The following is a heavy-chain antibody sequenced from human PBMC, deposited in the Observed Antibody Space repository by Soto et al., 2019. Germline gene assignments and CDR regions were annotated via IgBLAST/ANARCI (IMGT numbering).Heavy chain of an antibody. CDR2: FIPVSNRP. Sequence: QIQLVQSGAEMKKPGSSVKVSCKASGGTFSTYVINWVRQAPGQGLEWVGGFIPVSNRPSYAQKLQGRVMISADESSRTAYMELSSLRSDDTAVYYCTKALPMLRFFNSWGRGTLVTVSS. D-gene: IGHD5-12*01. CDR3: TKALPMLRFFNS. J-gene: IGHJ4*02. CDR1: GGTFSTYV. V-gene: IGHV1-69*01.